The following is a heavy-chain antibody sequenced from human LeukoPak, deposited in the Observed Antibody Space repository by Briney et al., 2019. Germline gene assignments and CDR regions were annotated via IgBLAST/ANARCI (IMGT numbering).Heavy chain of an antibody. CDR2: ISAYNGNT. Sequence: VASVKVSCKASGYTFTSYGISWVRQAPGQGLEWMGWISAYNGNTNYAQKLQGRVTMTTDTSTSTAYMELRSLRSDDTAVYYCARVSPWYYDSSGYITAGYWGQGTLVTVSS. CDR1: GYTFTSYG. J-gene: IGHJ4*02. D-gene: IGHD3-22*01. V-gene: IGHV1-18*01. CDR3: ARVSPWYYDSSGYITAGY.